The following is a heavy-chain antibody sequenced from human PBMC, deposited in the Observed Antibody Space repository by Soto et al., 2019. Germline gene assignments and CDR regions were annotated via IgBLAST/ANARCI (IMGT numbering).Heavy chain of an antibody. V-gene: IGHV1-2*02. CDR1: GYTFTDYH. CDR2: INANNGGA. Sequence: QVQLVQSGAEVKKPGASVKVSCKASGYTFTDYHIHWVRQAPGQGLEFMGWINANNGGAGSAQQFQGRVTVTRDTSINTVYMELRNLRSDDTAVYYCAREGGSETLQPSYNWFDTWGQGTLVTVSS. CDR3: AREGGSETLQPSYNWFDT. J-gene: IGHJ5*02. D-gene: IGHD6-25*01.